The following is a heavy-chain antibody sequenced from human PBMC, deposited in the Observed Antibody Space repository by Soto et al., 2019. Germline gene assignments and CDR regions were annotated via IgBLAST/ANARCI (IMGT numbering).Heavy chain of an antibody. D-gene: IGHD7-27*01. CDR3: ARGERVNWGGKWFDP. CDR1: GGSISSGGYY. Sequence: QVQLQESGPGLVKPSQTLSLTCTVSGGSISSGGYYWSWIRQHPGKGLEWIGYIYYSGSTYYNPFHKSRVTISVDTSKNQCSLKLSSVTAADTAVYYGARGERVNWGGKWFDPWGQGTLVTVSS. J-gene: IGHJ5*02. CDR2: IYYSGST. V-gene: IGHV4-31*03.